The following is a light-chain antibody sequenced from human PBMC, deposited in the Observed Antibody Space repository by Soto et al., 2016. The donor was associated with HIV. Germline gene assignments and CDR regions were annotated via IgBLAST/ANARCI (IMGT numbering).Light chain of an antibody. CDR1: QRISPW. CDR2: KAS. J-gene: IGKJ2*01. CDR3: QQYYGYSFT. Sequence: DIQMTQSPSTLSASVGDRVTITCRASQRISPWLAWYQQKSGKAPKLLIYKASNLESGVPSRFGGSGSGTEFTLTISSLQPDDFAAYYCQQYYGYSFTFGQGTLVEI. V-gene: IGKV1-5*03.